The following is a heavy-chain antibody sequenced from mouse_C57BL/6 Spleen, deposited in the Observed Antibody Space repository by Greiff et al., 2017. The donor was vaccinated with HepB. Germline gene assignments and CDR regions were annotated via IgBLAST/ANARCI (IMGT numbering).Heavy chain of an antibody. V-gene: IGHV1-26*01. CDR1: GYTFTDYY. CDR2: INPNNGGT. J-gene: IGHJ2*01. D-gene: IGHD2-4*01. Sequence: EVQLQQSGPELVKPGASVKISCKASGYTFTDYYMNWVKQSHGKSLEWIGDINPNNGGTSYNQKFKGKATLTVDKSSSTAYMELRSLTSEDSAVYYCAREGVYYDYNYFDYWGQGTTLTVSS. CDR3: AREGVYYDYNYFDY.